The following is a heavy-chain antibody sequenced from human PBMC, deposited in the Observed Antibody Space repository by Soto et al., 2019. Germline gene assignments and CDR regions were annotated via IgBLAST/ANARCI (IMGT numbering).Heavy chain of an antibody. CDR1: DRSIRSYY. V-gene: IGHV4-59*01. D-gene: IGHD2-15*01. CDR3: ARDVVVSPYAPSSVFPTYGIDV. Sequence: PPETLSLTCTVPDRSIRSYYWSWVRQPPGKGLEWIGYIHHRGSTNYKPSLRRRVTISLDTSKNQFSLRLSSVTSADTAVYYCARDVVVSPYAPSSVFPTYGIDVWGQGTPVTVSS. CDR2: IHHRGST. J-gene: IGHJ6*02.